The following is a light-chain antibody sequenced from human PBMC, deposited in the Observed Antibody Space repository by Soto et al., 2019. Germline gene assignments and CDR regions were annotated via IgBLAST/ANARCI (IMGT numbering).Light chain of an antibody. CDR1: SSDVGGYNY. CDR3: SSYASSTPYF. V-gene: IGLV2-14*01. CDR2: EVS. J-gene: IGLJ1*01. Sequence: QPVLTQPASVSGSPGQSITISCTGTSSDVGGYNYVSWYQQHPGKAPKLMIYEVSNRPSGVSNRFSGSKSGNTASLTISGLQAEDEADYYCSSYASSTPYFFGTGTKLTVL.